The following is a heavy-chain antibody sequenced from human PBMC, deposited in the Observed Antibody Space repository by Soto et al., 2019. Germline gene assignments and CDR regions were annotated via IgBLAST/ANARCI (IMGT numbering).Heavy chain of an antibody. V-gene: IGHV3-30*18. CDR1: GFTFSSYG. D-gene: IGHD1-26*01. J-gene: IGHJ4*02. Sequence: PGGSLRLSCAASGFTFSSYGMHWVRQAPGKGLEWVAVISYDGSNKYYADSVKGRFTISRDNSKNTLYLQMNSLRAEDTAVYYCAKGGMRRGRQWEIASLYDYWGQGRVVTLSS. CDR2: ISYDGSNK. CDR3: AKGGMRRGRQWEIASLYDY.